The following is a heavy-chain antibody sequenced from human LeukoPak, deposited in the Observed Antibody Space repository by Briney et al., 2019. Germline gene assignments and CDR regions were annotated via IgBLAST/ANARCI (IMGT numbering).Heavy chain of an antibody. D-gene: IGHD1-26*01. CDR3: AKDPPGVGATQPDAFDI. CDR1: GYTFASYY. V-gene: IGHV1-46*01. Sequence: ASVKVSCKASGYTFASYYMHWVRQAPGQGLEWMGIINPSGGSTSYAQKFQGRVTMTRDTSTSTVYMELSSLRSEDTAVYYCAKDPPGVGATQPDAFDIWGQGTMVTVSS. J-gene: IGHJ3*02. CDR2: INPSGGST.